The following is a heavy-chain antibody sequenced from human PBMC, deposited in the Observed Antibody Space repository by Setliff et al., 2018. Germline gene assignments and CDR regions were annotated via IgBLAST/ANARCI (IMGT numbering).Heavy chain of an antibody. D-gene: IGHD3-10*01. CDR1: GGSISSYY. CDR3: ARHVGSRGRGYNYYYYYMDV. Sequence: NPSETLSLTCTVSGGSISSYYWSWIRQPPGKGLEWIGYIYYGGTTNYNPSLKSRVSISLDTSKSQFSLKLSSVTAADTAVYYCARHVGSRGRGYNYYYYYMDVWGKGTQVTVSS. J-gene: IGHJ6*03. V-gene: IGHV4-59*08. CDR2: IYYGGTT.